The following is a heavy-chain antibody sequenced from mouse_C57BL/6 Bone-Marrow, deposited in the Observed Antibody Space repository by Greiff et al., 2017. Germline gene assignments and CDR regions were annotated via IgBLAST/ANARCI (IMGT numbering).Heavy chain of an antibody. CDR3: ARGYDYDYAMDY. D-gene: IGHD2-4*01. J-gene: IGHJ4*01. CDR1: DYSFTDYN. V-gene: IGHV1-39*01. Sequence: VQLKESGPELVKPGASVKISCKASDYSFTDYNMNWVKQSNGKSLEWIGVINPNYGTTSYNQKFKGKATLTVDQSSSTAYMQLNSLTSEDSAVYYCARGYDYDYAMDYWGQGTSVTVSS. CDR2: INPNYGTT.